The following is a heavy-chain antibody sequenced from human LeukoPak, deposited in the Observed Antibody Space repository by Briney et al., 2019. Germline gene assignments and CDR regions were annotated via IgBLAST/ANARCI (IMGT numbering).Heavy chain of an antibody. V-gene: IGHV3-9*01. CDR3: AKELTYYYDSSGFDY. CDR1: GFTFDDYA. Sequence: GGSLRLSCAASGFTFDDYAMHWVRQAPGKGLEWVSGISWNSGSIGYADSVKGRFTISRDNAKNSLYLQMNSLRAEDTALYYCAKELTYYYDSSGFDYWGQGTLVTVSS. D-gene: IGHD3-22*01. J-gene: IGHJ4*02. CDR2: ISWNSGSI.